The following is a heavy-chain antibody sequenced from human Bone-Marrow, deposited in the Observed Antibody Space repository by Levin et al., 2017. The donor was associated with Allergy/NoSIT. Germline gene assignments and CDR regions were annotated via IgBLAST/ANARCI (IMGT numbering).Heavy chain of an antibody. J-gene: IGHJ4*02. CDR2: IYYSGST. CDR1: GGSISSYY. Sequence: ASETLSLTCTVSGGSISSYYWSWIRQPPGKGLEWIGYIYYSGSTNYNPSLKSRVTISVDTSKNQFSLKLSSVTAADTAVYYCARDLGRGNDYWGQGTLVTVSS. CDR3: ARDLGRGNDY. V-gene: IGHV4-59*01. D-gene: IGHD1-1*01.